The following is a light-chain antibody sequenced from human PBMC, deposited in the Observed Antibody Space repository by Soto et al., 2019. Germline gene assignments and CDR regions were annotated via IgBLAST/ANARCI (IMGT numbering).Light chain of an antibody. J-gene: IGLJ1*01. CDR2: DVS. CDR1: SSDFGGYNY. Sequence: QSVLTQPRSVSGSPGQSVTISCTGTSSDFGGYNYVSWYQHHPGKAPKLMIYDVSERPSGVPDRFSGSKSGNTASLTISGLQAEDEADYYCCSYAGTFYVFATGT. V-gene: IGLV2-11*01. CDR3: CSYAGTFYV.